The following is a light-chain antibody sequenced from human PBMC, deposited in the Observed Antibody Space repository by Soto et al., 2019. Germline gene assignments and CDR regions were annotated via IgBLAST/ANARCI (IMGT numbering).Light chain of an antibody. CDR3: AAWDDSLNGWV. Sequence: QSVLTQPPSASGTPGQRVTISCSGSSSNIESYTVNWYQQLPGTAPKLLMYSNNQRPSGVPDRFSGSRSGTSASLAISGLQSEDEADYYCAAWDDSLNGWVFGGGTKLTVL. CDR2: SNN. J-gene: IGLJ3*02. V-gene: IGLV1-44*01. CDR1: SSNIESYT.